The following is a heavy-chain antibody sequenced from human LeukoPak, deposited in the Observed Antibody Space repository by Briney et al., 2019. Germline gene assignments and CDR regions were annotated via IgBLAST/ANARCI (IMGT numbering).Heavy chain of an antibody. J-gene: IGHJ4*02. CDR1: GFSLSTSGMR. D-gene: IGHD5-18*01. V-gene: IGHV2-70*04. Sequence: SGPTLVNPTQTLTLTCTFSGFSLSTSGMRVSWIRQPPGKALEWLARIDWDDDKFYSTSLKTRLTISKDTSKNQVVLTMTNMDPVDAATYYCARNEYSYGLDYWGQGTLVTVSS. CDR3: ARNEYSYGLDY. CDR2: IDWDDDK.